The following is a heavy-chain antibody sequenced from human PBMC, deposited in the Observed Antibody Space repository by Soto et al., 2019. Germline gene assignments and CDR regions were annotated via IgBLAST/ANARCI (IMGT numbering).Heavy chain of an antibody. J-gene: IGHJ6*03. Sequence: QVQLVQSGAEVKKPGASVKVSCKASGYTFTGYAMHWVRQAPGQRLEWMGWINAGNGNTKYSQKFQGRVTITRDTSASTAYMELSSLRSEDTAVYYCATYYGSGSYDYYYYYMDVWGKGTTVTVSS. CDR1: GYTFTGYA. CDR2: INAGNGNT. CDR3: ATYYGSGSYDYYYYYMDV. D-gene: IGHD3-10*01. V-gene: IGHV1-3*01.